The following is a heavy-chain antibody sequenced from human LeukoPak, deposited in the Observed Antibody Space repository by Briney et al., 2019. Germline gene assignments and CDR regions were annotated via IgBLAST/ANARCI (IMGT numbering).Heavy chain of an antibody. J-gene: IGHJ4*02. Sequence: GGSLRLSCAASGFTFSRDWMHWVRQAPGKGLVWVSRISDDGSITTYADSVKGRFTISRDNAKSTAFLQMNSLRAEDTAVYFCVKYNVYDRHFDYWGQGILVTVSS. CDR1: GFTFSRDW. V-gene: IGHV3-74*03. D-gene: IGHD5/OR15-5a*01. CDR3: VKYNVYDRHFDY. CDR2: ISDDGSIT.